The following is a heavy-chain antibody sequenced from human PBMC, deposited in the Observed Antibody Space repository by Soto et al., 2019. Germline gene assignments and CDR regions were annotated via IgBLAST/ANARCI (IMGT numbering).Heavy chain of an antibody. CDR1: GYTFTSYG. D-gene: IGHD3-3*01. Sequence: ASVKVSCKASGYTFTSYGISWVRQAPGQGLEWMGWISAYNGNTNYAQKLQGRVTMTTDTSTSTAYMELRSLRSDDTAVYYCARDARFLEWFPGGPYYYYYYYMDVWGKGTTVTVSS. J-gene: IGHJ6*03. V-gene: IGHV1-18*01. CDR3: ARDARFLEWFPGGPYYYYYYYMDV. CDR2: ISAYNGNT.